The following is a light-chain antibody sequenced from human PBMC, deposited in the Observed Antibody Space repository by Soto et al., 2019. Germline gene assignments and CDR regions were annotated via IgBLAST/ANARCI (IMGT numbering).Light chain of an antibody. J-gene: IGKJ1*01. V-gene: IGKV1-39*01. Sequence: IQMTQSPSALSASVGDRVTITCRASQNVGSYLNWYQQKSGKAPTLLIYGAFSLHRGVPSRFDGGGSGTDFTLAINGLQPEDFATYYCQQTFSMPGTFGQGTKVEI. CDR2: GAF. CDR3: QQTFSMPGT. CDR1: QNVGSY.